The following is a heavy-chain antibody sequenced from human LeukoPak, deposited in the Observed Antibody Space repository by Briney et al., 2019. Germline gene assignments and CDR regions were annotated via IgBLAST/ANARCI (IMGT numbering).Heavy chain of an antibody. CDR2: VSGNGGYA. V-gene: IGHV3-23*01. J-gene: IGHJ4*02. CDR3: AKVSGLGGEQPY. Sequence: GGSLRLSCAASGFTFSSCAMSWVRQAPGKGLEWVSSVSGNGGYAYYADSVKGRFTISRDNSKNKLYLQMNSLRAEDTAVYYCAKVSGLGGEQPYWGQGTLVTASS. D-gene: IGHD3-16*01. CDR1: GFTFSSCA.